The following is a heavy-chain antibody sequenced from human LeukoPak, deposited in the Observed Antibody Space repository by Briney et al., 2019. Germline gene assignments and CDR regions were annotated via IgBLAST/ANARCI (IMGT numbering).Heavy chain of an antibody. CDR1: GGFISSYY. J-gene: IGHJ4*02. CDR2: ISYSGST. D-gene: IGHD5-18*01. CDR3: ARDRYSYGF. V-gene: IGHV4-59*01. Sequence: SETLSLTCTVSGGFISSYYWSWIRQPPGKGLEWIGFISYSGSTYYNPSLESRVTMSVDTSKNQFSLNLRSVTAADTAVYYCARDRYSYGFWGQGILVTVSS.